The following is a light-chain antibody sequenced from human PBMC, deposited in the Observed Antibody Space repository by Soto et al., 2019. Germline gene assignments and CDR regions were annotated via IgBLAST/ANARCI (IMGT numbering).Light chain of an antibody. Sequence: DIQMTQSPSTLSASVGDRVTITCRASQSIDSWLAWYQQKPGKPPKLLIYKASSIETGVPPRFTGSGSGTEFTLTISSLQPDDFATYYCQQYNGFSRTFGQGTKVEI. CDR2: KAS. CDR1: QSIDSW. J-gene: IGKJ1*01. CDR3: QQYNGFSRT. V-gene: IGKV1-5*03.